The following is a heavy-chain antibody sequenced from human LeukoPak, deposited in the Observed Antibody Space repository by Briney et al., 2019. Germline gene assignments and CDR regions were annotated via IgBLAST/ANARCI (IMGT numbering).Heavy chain of an antibody. CDR2: INHSGST. Sequence: PSETLSLTCAVYGGSFSGYYWSWIRQPPGKGLEGIGEINHSGSTNYNPSLKSRVTISVDTSKNQFSLKLSSVTAADTAVYYCARGVGLRTHLDYWGQGTLVTVSS. CDR3: ARGVGLRTHLDY. J-gene: IGHJ4*02. D-gene: IGHD5-12*01. CDR1: GGSFSGYY. V-gene: IGHV4-34*01.